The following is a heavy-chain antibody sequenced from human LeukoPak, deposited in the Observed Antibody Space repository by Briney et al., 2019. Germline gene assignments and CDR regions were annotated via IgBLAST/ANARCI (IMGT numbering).Heavy chain of an antibody. CDR1: GFTFSTYG. D-gene: IGHD3-10*01. CDR3: AKGSVASGPCDN. J-gene: IGHJ4*02. V-gene: IGHV3-30*18. Sequence: PGGSLRLSCAASGFTFSTYGMHWVRQAPGKGLEWVAVVSYDGSNQYYADSDSVKGRFTISRDNSKNTLYLQMNNLRAEDTAVYYCAKGSVASGPCDNWGQGTLVTVSS. CDR2: VSYDGSNQ.